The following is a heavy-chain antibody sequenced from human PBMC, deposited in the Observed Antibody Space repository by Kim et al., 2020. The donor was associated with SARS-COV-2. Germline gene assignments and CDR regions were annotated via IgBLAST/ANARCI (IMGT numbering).Heavy chain of an antibody. Sequence: GESLKISCTSVGYTFSIFWIGWVRQMPGKVLAWVGVIYAGDSDIKYSPSFEGQVTISVDKSINTAYLQWSSLKASDTAVYYCARSRDYSDIDAFDIWGQGTLVRVSS. CDR3: ARSRDYSDIDAFDI. CDR1: GYTFSIFW. D-gene: IGHD4-17*01. J-gene: IGHJ3*02. CDR2: IYAGDSDI. V-gene: IGHV5-51*01.